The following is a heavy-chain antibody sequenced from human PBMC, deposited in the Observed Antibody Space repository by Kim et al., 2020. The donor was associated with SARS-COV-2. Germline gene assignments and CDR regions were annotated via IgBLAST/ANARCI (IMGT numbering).Heavy chain of an antibody. Sequence: LKTRVTISVDTSKNQFSLKRSSVTAADTAVYYCARQKYDYVWGSYQTFDYWGQGTLVTVSS. CDR3: ARQKYDYVWGSYQTFDY. D-gene: IGHD3-16*02. J-gene: IGHJ4*02. V-gene: IGHV4-39*01.